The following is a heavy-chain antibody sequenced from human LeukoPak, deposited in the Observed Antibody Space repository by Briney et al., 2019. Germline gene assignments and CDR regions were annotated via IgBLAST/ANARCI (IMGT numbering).Heavy chain of an antibody. CDR2: IKQDGSEK. V-gene: IGHV3-7*01. CDR1: GFTFSSYW. Sequence: GGSLRLSCAASGFTFSSYWMSWVRQAPGKGLEWVANIKQDGSEKYYVDSVKGRFTISRDNAKNSLYLQVNSLRAEDTAVYYCARVSYGDYLDYWGQGTLVTVSS. CDR3: ARVSYGDYLDY. D-gene: IGHD4-17*01. J-gene: IGHJ4*02.